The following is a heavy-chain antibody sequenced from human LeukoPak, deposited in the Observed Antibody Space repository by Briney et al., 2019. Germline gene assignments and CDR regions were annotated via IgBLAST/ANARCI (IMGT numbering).Heavy chain of an antibody. CDR1: GGSFRGYY. CDR3: ARVYCSSTSCYVYFDY. CDR2: INHSGST. J-gene: IGHJ4*02. Sequence: TSETLSLTCAVYGGSFRGYYWSWIRQPPGKGLEWIGEINHSGSTNYNPSLKSRVTISVDTSKNQFSLKLSSVTAADTAVYYCARVYCSSTSCYVYFDYWGQGTLVTVSS. D-gene: IGHD2-2*01. V-gene: IGHV4-34*01.